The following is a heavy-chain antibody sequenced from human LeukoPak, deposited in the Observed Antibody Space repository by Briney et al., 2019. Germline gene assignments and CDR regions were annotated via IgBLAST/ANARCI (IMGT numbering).Heavy chain of an antibody. J-gene: IGHJ6*03. Sequence: SETLSLTCTVSGGSISSYYWSWIRQPPGKGLEWIGYIYYTGSTSYNPSLKSRVTISVDTSKNQFSLKLRFVTAADTAVYYCARSSEGRYYYDRSGYSYYYYYMDVWGKGTTVTISS. V-gene: IGHV4-59*01. CDR1: GGSISSYY. CDR2: IYYTGST. D-gene: IGHD3-22*01. CDR3: ARSSEGRYYYDRSGYSYYYYYMDV.